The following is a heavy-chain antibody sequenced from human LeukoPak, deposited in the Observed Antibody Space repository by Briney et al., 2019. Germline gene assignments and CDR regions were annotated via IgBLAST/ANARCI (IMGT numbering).Heavy chain of an antibody. J-gene: IGHJ4*02. CDR3: ATRSSWGIAAAGTWGLDYFDY. CDR2: ISAYNGNT. D-gene: IGHD6-13*01. Sequence: ASVKVSCKASGYTFTSYGISWVRQAPGQGLEWMGWISAYNGNTNYAQKLQGRATMTTDTSTSTAYMELRSLRSDDTAVYYCATRSSWGIAAAGTWGLDYFDYWGQGTLVTVSS. V-gene: IGHV1-18*01. CDR1: GYTFTSYG.